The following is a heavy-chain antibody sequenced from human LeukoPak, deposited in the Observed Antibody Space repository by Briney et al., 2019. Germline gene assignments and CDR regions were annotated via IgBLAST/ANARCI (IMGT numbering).Heavy chain of an antibody. CDR2: IYYSGST. V-gene: IGHV4-39*07. CDR1: GGSISSSSYY. Sequence: SETLSLTCTVSGGSISSSSYYWGWIRQPPGKGLEWIGSIYYSGSTYYNLSLKSRVTISVDTSKNQFSLKLSSVTAADTAVYYCARASSSGANWFDPWGQGTLVTVSS. J-gene: IGHJ5*02. D-gene: IGHD6-25*01. CDR3: ARASSSGANWFDP.